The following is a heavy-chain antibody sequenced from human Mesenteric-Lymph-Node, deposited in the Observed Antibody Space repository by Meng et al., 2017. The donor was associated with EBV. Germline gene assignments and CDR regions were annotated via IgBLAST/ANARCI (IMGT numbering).Heavy chain of an antibody. D-gene: IGHD3-10*01. V-gene: IGHV4-30-4*01. CDR1: SGSINSGSYY. CDR3: ARAHRVLFGELNWFDP. CDR2: IYYSGST. J-gene: IGHJ5*02. Sequence: HVQLQESGPGLVKPSQTLFLTCAVLSGSINSGSYYWSWIRQPPGKGLEWIGYIYYSGSTYYNPSLKSRVTISVDTSKNQFSLKPKSVTAADTAVYYCARAHRVLFGELNWFDPWGQGTLVTVSS.